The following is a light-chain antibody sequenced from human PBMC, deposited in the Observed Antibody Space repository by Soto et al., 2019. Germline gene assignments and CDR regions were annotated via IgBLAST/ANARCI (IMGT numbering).Light chain of an antibody. J-gene: IGLJ2*01. CDR1: SSDVGAYDF. CDR2: EVT. V-gene: IGLV2-8*01. Sequence: QSVLTQPPSASGSPGQSVTISCTGSSSDVGAYDFVSWYQQHPGKAPKLMIYEVTKRPSGVPDRFSGSKSGNTASLTVSGLQAEDEADYYCSSYAGSNNLGFGGGTKVTVL. CDR3: SSYAGSNNLG.